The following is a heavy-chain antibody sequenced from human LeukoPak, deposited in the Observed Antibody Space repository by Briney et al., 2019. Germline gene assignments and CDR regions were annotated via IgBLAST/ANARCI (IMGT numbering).Heavy chain of an antibody. CDR3: ARGIRPDQIDY. J-gene: IGHJ4*02. CDR1: GGSISSGGYY. D-gene: IGHD1-14*01. CDR2: IYYSGST. Sequence: PSETLSLTCTVSGGSISSGGYYWSWIRQHPGKGLEWIGYIYYSGSTYYNPSLKSRVTISVDTSKNQFSLKLSSVTAADTAVYYCARGIRPDQIDYWGQGTLVTVSS. V-gene: IGHV4-31*03.